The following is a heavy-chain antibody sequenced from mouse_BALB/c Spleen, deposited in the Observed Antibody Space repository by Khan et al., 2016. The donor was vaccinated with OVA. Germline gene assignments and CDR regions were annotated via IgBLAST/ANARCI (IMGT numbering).Heavy chain of an antibody. CDR1: GYTFTSYY. J-gene: IGHJ3*01. CDR2: INPSNSGT. CDR3: TRRGTARATLWFAY. D-gene: IGHD3-2*01. V-gene: IGHV1S81*02. Sequence: QVQLQQSGAELVKPGPSVKLSCKASGYTFTSYYMYWLKQRPGQGLEWIGEINPSNSGTNISEKFTSKATLTVDKSSSPAYMQLSSLTSEDFAVYYCTRRGTARATLWFAYWGQGTLVTVSA.